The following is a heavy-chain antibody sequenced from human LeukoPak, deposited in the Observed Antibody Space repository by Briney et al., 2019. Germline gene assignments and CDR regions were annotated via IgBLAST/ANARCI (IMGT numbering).Heavy chain of an antibody. CDR3: ARESYYDSSGYSHDAFDI. CDR1: GVSISSSNSY. D-gene: IGHD3-22*01. J-gene: IGHJ3*02. V-gene: IGHV4-39*02. CDR2: IYYSGNT. Sequence: SETLSLTCTVSGVSISSSNSYWGWIRQPPGKGLEWIGSIYYSGNTYYNASLKSQVSISIDTSKNQFSLRLTSVTAADTAVYYCARESYYDSSGYSHDAFDIWGQGTMVTVSS.